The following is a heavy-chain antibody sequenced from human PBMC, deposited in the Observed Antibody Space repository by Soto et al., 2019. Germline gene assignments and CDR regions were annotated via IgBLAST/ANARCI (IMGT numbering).Heavy chain of an antibody. J-gene: IGHJ4*02. CDR2: INSDGSST. Sequence: EVQLVESGGALVQPGGSLRLSCAASGFTFSSYWMHWVRQAPGKGLVWVSRINSDGSSTSYADSVKGRFTISRDNAKNTVYVQMNRLRAEDRAVYYCARASLVVAAATREDYWGQGTLVTVSS. CDR1: GFTFSSYW. CDR3: ARASLVVAAATREDY. V-gene: IGHV3-74*01. D-gene: IGHD2-15*01.